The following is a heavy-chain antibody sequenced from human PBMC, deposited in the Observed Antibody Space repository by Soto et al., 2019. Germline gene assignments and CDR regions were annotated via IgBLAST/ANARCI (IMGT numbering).Heavy chain of an antibody. CDR3: ARGLSSRVTRLDY. V-gene: IGHV4-39*07. Sequence: SETLSLTCSVSDDSINSDKYYWGWIRQPPGKGLEWIGSIYYRGSTNYNPSLKSRVTISVDTSKNQFSLKLSSVTAADTAVYYCARGLSSRVTRLDYWGQGTLVTV. J-gene: IGHJ4*02. D-gene: IGHD3-10*01. CDR1: DDSINSDKYY. CDR2: IYYRGST.